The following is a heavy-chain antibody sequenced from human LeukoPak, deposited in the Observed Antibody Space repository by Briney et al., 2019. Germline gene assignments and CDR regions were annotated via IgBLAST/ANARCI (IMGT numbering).Heavy chain of an antibody. CDR1: GFTFSSYG. V-gene: IGHV3-30*18. CDR3: AKDPTQYDILTGYLDY. D-gene: IGHD3-9*01. Sequence: GGSLRLSCAASGFTFSSYGMHWVRRAPGKGLEWGAVISYDGSNKYYADSVKGRFTISRDNSKNTLYLQMNSQRAEDTAVYYCAKDPTQYDILTGYLDYWGQGTQVTVSS. CDR2: ISYDGSNK. J-gene: IGHJ4*02.